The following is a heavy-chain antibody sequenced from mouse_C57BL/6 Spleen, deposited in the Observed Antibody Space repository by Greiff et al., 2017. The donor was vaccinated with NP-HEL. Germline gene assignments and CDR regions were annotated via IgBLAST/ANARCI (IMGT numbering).Heavy chain of an antibody. D-gene: IGHD1-1*01. J-gene: IGHJ1*03. V-gene: IGHV1-82*01. CDR2: IYPGDGDT. CDR1: GYAFSSSW. Sequence: VQLQQSGPELVKPGASVKISCKASGYAFSSSWMNWGKQRPGKGLEWIGRIYPGDGDTNYNGKFKGKATLTADKASSTAYMQLSSLTSEDSAVYFCARSPDYGSFWYFDVWGTGTTVTVSS. CDR3: ARSPDYGSFWYFDV.